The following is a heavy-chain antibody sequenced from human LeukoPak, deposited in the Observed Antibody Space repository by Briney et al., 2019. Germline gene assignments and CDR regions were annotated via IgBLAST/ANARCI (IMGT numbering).Heavy chain of an antibody. D-gene: IGHD4-23*01. Sequence: GGSLRLSCAASGFIFSSYSMSWVRQAPGKGLVWVSRIVSDGSSTTYADSVKGRFSISRDNAKNTLYLQMNSLRVEDTAVYYCARGRPHGNDYWGQGTLVTVSS. CDR3: ARGRPHGNDY. CDR1: GFIFSSYS. V-gene: IGHV3-74*01. CDR2: IVSDGSST. J-gene: IGHJ4*02.